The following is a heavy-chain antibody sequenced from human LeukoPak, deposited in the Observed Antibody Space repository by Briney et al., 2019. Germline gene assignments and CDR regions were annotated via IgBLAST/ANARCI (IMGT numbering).Heavy chain of an antibody. J-gene: IGHJ5*02. CDR2: IYYSGST. D-gene: IGHD1-26*01. CDR3: ARDGRRFDP. V-gene: IGHV4-59*12. CDR1: GGSISSYY. Sequence: PSETLSLTCTVSGGSISSYYWSWIRQPPGKGLEWIGYIYYSGSTNYNPSLKSRVTISVDTSKNQFSLKLSSVTAADTAVYYCARDGRRFDPWGQGTLVTVSS.